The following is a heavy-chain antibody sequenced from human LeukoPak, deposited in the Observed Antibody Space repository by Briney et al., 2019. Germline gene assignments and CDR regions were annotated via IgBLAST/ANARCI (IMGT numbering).Heavy chain of an antibody. CDR3: AGGTEAGLAY. Sequence: SETPSLTCTVSGGSASSRSYYWSWIRQPPGKGLEWIGYIYYSGSTNHNPSLKSRVTLSADTSKNQFSLKLTSVTAADTAVYYCAGGTEAGLAYWGQGTLVTVSS. CDR1: GGSASSRSYY. J-gene: IGHJ4*02. D-gene: IGHD6-19*01. V-gene: IGHV4-61*01. CDR2: IYYSGST.